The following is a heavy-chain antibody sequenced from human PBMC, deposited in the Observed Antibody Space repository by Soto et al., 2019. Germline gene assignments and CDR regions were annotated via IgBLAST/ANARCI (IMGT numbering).Heavy chain of an antibody. V-gene: IGHV3-30-3*01. J-gene: IGHJ6*02. Sequence: QVQLVESGGGVVQPGRSLRLSCAASGFTFSSYAMHWVRQAPGKGLEWVAVISYDGSNKYYADSVKGRFTISRDNSKNTLYLQMNSLGAEDTAVYYCAREGGMDVWGQGTTVTVSS. CDR3: AREGGMDV. CDR1: GFTFSSYA. CDR2: ISYDGSNK.